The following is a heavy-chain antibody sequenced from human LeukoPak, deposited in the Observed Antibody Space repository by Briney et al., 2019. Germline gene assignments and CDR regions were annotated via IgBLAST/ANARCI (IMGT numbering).Heavy chain of an antibody. CDR3: AREDGYSYYYFDY. Sequence: SETLSLTCAVYGGPFSGYYWSWIRQPPGKGLEWIGEINHSGSTNYNPSLKSRVTISVDTSKNQFSLKLSSVTAADTAVYYCAREDGYSYYYFDYWGQGTLVTVSS. V-gene: IGHV4-34*01. D-gene: IGHD5-18*01. CDR2: INHSGST. J-gene: IGHJ4*02. CDR1: GGPFSGYY.